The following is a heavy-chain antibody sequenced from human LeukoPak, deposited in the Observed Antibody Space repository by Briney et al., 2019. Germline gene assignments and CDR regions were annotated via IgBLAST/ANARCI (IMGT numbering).Heavy chain of an antibody. J-gene: IGHJ5*02. CDR1: GFTVSSNY. CDR3: ASSLLYYDILTGYYPFFP. Sequence: GGSLRLSCAASGFTVSSNYMSWVRQAPGKGLEWVSVIYSGGSTYYADSVKGRFTISRDNCKNTLYLQMNSLRAEDTAVYYCASSLLYYDILTGYYPFFPWGQGTLVTVSS. CDR2: IYSGGST. V-gene: IGHV3-66*01. D-gene: IGHD3-9*01.